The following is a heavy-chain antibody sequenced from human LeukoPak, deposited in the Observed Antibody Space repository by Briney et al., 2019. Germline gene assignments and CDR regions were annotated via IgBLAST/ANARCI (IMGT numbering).Heavy chain of an antibody. V-gene: IGHV4-34*01. CDR2: IDHSGST. CDR1: GGSFSGYY. D-gene: IGHD1-26*01. Sequence: SETLSLTCAVYGGSFSGYYWSWIRQPPGKGLEWIGEIDHSGSTNYNPSLKSRVTISVDTSKNQFSLELSSVTAADTAVYYCARGAGATGDYWGQGTLVTVSS. J-gene: IGHJ4*02. CDR3: ARGAGATGDY.